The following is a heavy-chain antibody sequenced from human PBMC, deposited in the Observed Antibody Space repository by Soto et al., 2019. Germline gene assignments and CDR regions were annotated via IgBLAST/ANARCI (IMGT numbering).Heavy chain of an antibody. V-gene: IGHV3-53*02. CDR3: ARDASGPFDY. Sequence: EVQLVETGGGLIQPGGSLKLSCSAAGFTVSDSMSWVRQAPGKGLECVSFIHSDGSTHYTDSVRGRFTISRDNSKNTLYLQMDRLRVDDTAVYFSARDASGPFDYWGQGTLVTVSS. CDR1: GFTVSDS. D-gene: IGHD6-19*01. J-gene: IGHJ4*02. CDR2: IHSDGST.